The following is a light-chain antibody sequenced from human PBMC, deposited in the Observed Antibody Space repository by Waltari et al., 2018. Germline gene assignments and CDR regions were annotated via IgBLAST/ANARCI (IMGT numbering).Light chain of an antibody. J-gene: IGLJ1*01. V-gene: IGLV2-8*01. CDR1: SSDIGFFNF. CDR3: SSYAGNYIYV. CDR2: GVS. Sequence: QSALTQPPSASGSPGQSVTISCTGTSSDIGFFNFVSWYQQHPGKAPKVLIFGVSNRPSGVPDRFSRSKSGNTASLTVSGLQAEDEADYYCSSYAGNYIYVFGTGTKVTVL.